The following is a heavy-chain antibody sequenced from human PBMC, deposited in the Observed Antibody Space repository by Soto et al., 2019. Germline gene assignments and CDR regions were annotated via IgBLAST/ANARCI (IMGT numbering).Heavy chain of an antibody. J-gene: IGHJ3*02. CDR1: GFTFSNAW. V-gene: IGHV3-15*07. D-gene: IGHD3-22*01. CDR2: IKSETDGGTT. CDR3: TTPYYYDSSLLAFDI. Sequence: GGSLRLSCAASGFTFSNAWMNWVRQAPGKGLEWVGRIKSETDGGTTDYAAPVKGRFTISRDDSKNTLYLQMNSLKTEDTAVYYCTTPYYYDSSLLAFDIWGQGTMVTVSS.